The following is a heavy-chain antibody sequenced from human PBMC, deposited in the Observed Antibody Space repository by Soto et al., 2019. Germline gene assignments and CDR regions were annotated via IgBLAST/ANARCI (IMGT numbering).Heavy chain of an antibody. CDR1: GYTFTSYD. CDR3: ARALGYSYGYYFDY. Sequence: ASVKFSCTASGYTFTSYDISWVRQAIGQGLEWMGWMNPNSGNTGYAQKFQGRVTMTRNTSISTAYMELSSLRSEDTAVYYCARALGYSYGYYFDYWGQGTLVTVSS. D-gene: IGHD5-18*01. V-gene: IGHV1-8*01. CDR2: MNPNSGNT. J-gene: IGHJ4*02.